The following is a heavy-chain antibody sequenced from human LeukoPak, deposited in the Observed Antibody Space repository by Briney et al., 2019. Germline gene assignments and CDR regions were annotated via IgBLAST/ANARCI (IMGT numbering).Heavy chain of an antibody. CDR1: GGSISSGGYY. D-gene: IGHD2-15*01. J-gene: IGHJ4*02. CDR3: ARGRMNVVVASTSPGPADY. V-gene: IGHV4-30-2*01. CDR2: IYHSGST. Sequence: SETLSLTCTVSGGSISSGGYYWSWIRQPPGKGLEWIGYIYHSGSTYYNPSLKSRVTISVDRSKNQFSLKLSSVTAADTAVYYCARGRMNVVVASTSPGPADYWGQGTLVTVSS.